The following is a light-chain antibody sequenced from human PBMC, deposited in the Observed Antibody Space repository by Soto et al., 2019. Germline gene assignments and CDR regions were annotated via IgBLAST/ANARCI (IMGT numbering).Light chain of an antibody. CDR1: QTVGTY. CDR3: QQYHNSPWT. J-gene: IGKJ1*01. CDR2: GAS. Sequence: ETVLTQSPGTLSLSPGERATLSCRASQTVGTYLAWYQQKPGQAPRLLVFGASSRATGVPDRFSGSGSGTDFTLTISGLEPEDFALYYCQQYHNSPWTFGQGTKVEI. V-gene: IGKV3-20*01.